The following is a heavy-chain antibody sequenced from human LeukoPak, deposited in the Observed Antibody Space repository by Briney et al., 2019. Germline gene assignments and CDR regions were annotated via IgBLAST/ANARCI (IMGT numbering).Heavy chain of an antibody. CDR1: GFTFSTYN. D-gene: IGHD3-16*01. CDR3: ARGETARVDY. CDR2: ISSGSSTI. V-gene: IGHV3-48*02. J-gene: IGHJ4*02. Sequence: GGSLRLSCAASGFTFSTYNMNWVRHAPGKGLEWLSYISSGSSTIYYADSVEGRFTISRDNAKNSLYLQMNSLRDEDTAVYYCARGETARVDYWGQGILVTVSS.